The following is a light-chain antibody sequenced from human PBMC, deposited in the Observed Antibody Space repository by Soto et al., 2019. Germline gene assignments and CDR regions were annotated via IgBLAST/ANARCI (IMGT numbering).Light chain of an antibody. V-gene: IGKV3-15*01. J-gene: IGKJ5*01. CDR1: QSIGRN. CDR2: AAS. CDR3: QQYNNWPIT. Sequence: EIVLTQSPGTLSLSPGERAILSYRASQSIGRNLVWCQQKPGQAPRLLIYAASTRATGVPARFSGSGSGTEFTLTISSLQSEDFAVYYCQQYNNWPITFGQGTRLEI.